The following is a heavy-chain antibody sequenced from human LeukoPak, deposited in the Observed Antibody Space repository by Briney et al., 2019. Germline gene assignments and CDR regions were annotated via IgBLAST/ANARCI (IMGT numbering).Heavy chain of an antibody. CDR2: IYYSGST. CDR3: ARVIGYYYYMDV. Sequence: PSETLSLTCTVSGGSISSSYWSWIRQPPGKGLEWIGYIYYSGSTYYNPSLKSRVTISVDTSKNQFSLKLSSVTAADTAVYYCARVIGYYYYMDVWGKGTTVTVSS. CDR1: GGSISSSY. V-gene: IGHV4-30-4*08. J-gene: IGHJ6*03.